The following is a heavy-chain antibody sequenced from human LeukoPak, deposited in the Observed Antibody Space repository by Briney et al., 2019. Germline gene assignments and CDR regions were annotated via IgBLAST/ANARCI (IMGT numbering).Heavy chain of an antibody. J-gene: IGHJ4*02. CDR3: ARDLGSSGWPFDY. V-gene: IGHV4-39*07. CDR1: GGSISSSSYY. Sequence: TSETLSLTCTVSGGSISSSSYYWGWIRQPPGKGLEWIGSIYYSGSTYYNPSLKSRVTISVDTSKNQFSLKLSSVTAADTAVYYCARDLGSSGWPFDYWGQGTLVTVSS. D-gene: IGHD6-19*01. CDR2: IYYSGST.